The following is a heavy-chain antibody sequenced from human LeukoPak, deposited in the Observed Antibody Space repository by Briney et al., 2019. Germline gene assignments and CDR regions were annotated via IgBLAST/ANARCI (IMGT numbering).Heavy chain of an antibody. D-gene: IGHD3-10*01. V-gene: IGHV3-21*01. J-gene: IGHJ6*01. Sequence: GGSLRLSCAASGFTFSNYNMYWVRQAPGKGLEWVSCISSTSEHIYYADSVKGRFAISRDNAKNSLYLQMNSLRAEDTAVYYCARAPYGSGYGMDVWGQGTPVTVSS. CDR3: ARAPYGSGYGMDV. CDR1: GFTFSNYN. CDR2: ISSTSEHI.